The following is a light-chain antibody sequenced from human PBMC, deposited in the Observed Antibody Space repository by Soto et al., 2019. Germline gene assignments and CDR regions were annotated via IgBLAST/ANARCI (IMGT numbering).Light chain of an antibody. V-gene: IGKV3-20*01. CDR3: QQYSNSLYT. CDR1: QSVGSSY. J-gene: IGKJ2*01. Sequence: EIVLTQFPGTLSLSPGDRATLSCRASQSVGSSYLAWYQHKPGQAPRLLIYAASRRATGIPDRFSGSGSGTDFTLTINTLEPEDFAVYYCQQYSNSLYTFGQGTKLEIK. CDR2: AAS.